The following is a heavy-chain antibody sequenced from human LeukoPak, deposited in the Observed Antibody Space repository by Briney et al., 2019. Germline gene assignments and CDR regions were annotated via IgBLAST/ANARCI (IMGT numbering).Heavy chain of an antibody. Sequence: PGGSLRLSCEASGFSLSTYFISWIRQAPGKGLEWVSYITNSGRSTKYADAVKGRFTISRDNTKQSVYLEMMDLRAEDTAVYYCAREASGYYHVFGSWGQGTLVTVSS. CDR2: ITNSGRST. D-gene: IGHD3-3*01. J-gene: IGHJ4*02. V-gene: IGHV3-11*04. CDR3: AREASGYYHVFGS. CDR1: GFSLSTYF.